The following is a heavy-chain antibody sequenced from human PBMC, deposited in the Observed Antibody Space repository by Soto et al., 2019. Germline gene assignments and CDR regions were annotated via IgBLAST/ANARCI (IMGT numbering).Heavy chain of an antibody. V-gene: IGHV4-34*01. CDR1: GGPFNGYY. J-gene: IGHJ5*02. CDR2: INHSGSG. Sequence: SETLSLTCAAYGGPFNGYYWSWIRQPPGKGLEWIGEINHSGSGNYNPSLKSRVTISLDTSKNQFSLKLDSVTAADTAVYYCASVVRGWHHHFDPWGQGTLVTVSS. CDR3: ASVVRGWHHHFDP. D-gene: IGHD2-21*01.